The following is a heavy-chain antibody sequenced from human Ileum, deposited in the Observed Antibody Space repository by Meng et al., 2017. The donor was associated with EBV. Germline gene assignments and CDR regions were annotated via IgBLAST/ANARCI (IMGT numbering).Heavy chain of an antibody. Sequence: VQLPAPGPGLVKPPQPLPPTRTVSRGSISSGGYNWSWIRQRPGTGLEWIGYIHSSGSTYYNPSLNSRLTISVHPSKNQVSLKLSSVTAADSAVYYCASASYGSGSPLGETWFDPWGQGTLVTVSS. D-gene: IGHD3-10*01. V-gene: IGHV4-31*02. CDR3: ASASYGSGSPLGETWFDP. CDR1: RGSISSGGYN. CDR2: IHSSGST. J-gene: IGHJ5*02.